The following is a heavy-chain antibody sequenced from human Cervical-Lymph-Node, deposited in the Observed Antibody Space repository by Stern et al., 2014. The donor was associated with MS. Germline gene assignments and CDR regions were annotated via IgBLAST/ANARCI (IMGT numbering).Heavy chain of an antibody. V-gene: IGHV5-51*01. CDR3: ARHVQGFDY. CDR1: GYSFTIYY. Sequence: VQLVQSGAEVKKPAESLKISCTLSGYSFTIYYIAWGCQMPRKGPEWIGVIYPYYSDTTNSPSFQGKVTISADKSITTAYLQWSSRSASDTAMYYCARHVQGFDYWGQGTLVTVSS. J-gene: IGHJ4*02. CDR2: IYPYYSDT.